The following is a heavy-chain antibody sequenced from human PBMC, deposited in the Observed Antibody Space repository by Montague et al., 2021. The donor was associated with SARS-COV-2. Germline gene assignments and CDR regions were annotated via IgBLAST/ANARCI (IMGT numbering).Heavy chain of an antibody. CDR3: VRGGTMTVVVFDY. D-gene: IGHD3-22*01. V-gene: IGHV4-4*02. CDR1: GDSISNSNW. Sequence: SETLSLTCTVSGDSISNSNWWTWVRQSPGRGLEWIWEIFRSGDSNYNPXXKSRVTMSVDMSRNQFSLSLSNVTAADTAIYYCVRGGTMTVVVFDYWGQGTLVTVSS. CDR2: IFRSGDS. J-gene: IGHJ4*02.